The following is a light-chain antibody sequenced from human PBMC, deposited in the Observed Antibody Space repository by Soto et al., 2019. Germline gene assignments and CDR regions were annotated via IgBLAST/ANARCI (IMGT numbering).Light chain of an antibody. CDR2: EVS. Sequence: QSALTQPPSASGSPGQSVTISCTGTSSDVGGYYYVSWYQQHPGKAPKLMIYEVSKRPSGVPDRFSGSKSGNTASLTVSGLQAEDEVDYYCSSYAGTNTPYVFGTGTKLTVL. V-gene: IGLV2-8*01. CDR3: SSYAGTNTPYV. J-gene: IGLJ1*01. CDR1: SSDVGGYYY.